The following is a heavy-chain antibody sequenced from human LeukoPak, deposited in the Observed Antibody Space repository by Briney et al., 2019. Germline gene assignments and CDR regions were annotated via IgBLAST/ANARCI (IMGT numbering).Heavy chain of an antibody. Sequence: SETLSLTCTVSGGSISTGTYHWSWIRQHPGKGLEWIGYIYYSGSTYYNPSLKSRVTMSVDTSKNQFSLNLSSVTAADTAVYYCATAILTASGYVWYFDLWGRGTLVTVSS. CDR2: IYYSGST. D-gene: IGHD3-3*01. CDR1: GGSISTGTYH. CDR3: ATAILTASGYVWYFDL. J-gene: IGHJ2*01. V-gene: IGHV4-31*03.